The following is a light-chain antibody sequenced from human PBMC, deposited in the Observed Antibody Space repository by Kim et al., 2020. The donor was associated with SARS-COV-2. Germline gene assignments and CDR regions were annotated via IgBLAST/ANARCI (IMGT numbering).Light chain of an antibody. J-gene: IGKJ2*01. Sequence: SACVGRKVDITSLAREKFASSLAWYQQSPGTAPKVLIYNASILDGRVPSRCSGSGSGTEFTLTISSLQPDDFATYYCQQYNSYPYTFGQGTKLEI. V-gene: IGKV1-5*03. CDR1: EKFASS. CDR3: QQYNSYPYT. CDR2: NAS.